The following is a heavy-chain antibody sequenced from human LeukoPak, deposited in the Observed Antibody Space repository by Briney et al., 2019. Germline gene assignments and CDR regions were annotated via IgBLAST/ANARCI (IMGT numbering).Heavy chain of an antibody. CDR1: GGSISSGSYY. V-gene: IGHV4-61*02. Sequence: PSQTLSFTCTVSGGSISSGSYYWSWIRQPAGKGLEWIGRIYTSGSTNYNPSLESRVTISVDSSKNQFSLKLSSVTAADTAVYYCARELLGYSNWGQGTLVTVSS. CDR2: IYTSGST. CDR3: ARELLGYSN. D-gene: IGHD4-11*01. J-gene: IGHJ4*02.